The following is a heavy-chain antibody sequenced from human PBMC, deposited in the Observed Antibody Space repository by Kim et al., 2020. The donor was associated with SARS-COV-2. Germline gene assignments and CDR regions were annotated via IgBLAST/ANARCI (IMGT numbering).Heavy chain of an antibody. D-gene: IGHD4-17*01. CDR3: AREVSVTNYYYYYGMDV. V-gene: IGHV3-21*01. CDR2: ISSSSSYI. CDR1: GFTFSSYS. J-gene: IGHJ6*02. Sequence: GGSLRLSCAASGFTFSSYSMNWVRQAPGKGLEWVSSISSSSSYIYYADSVKGRFTISRDNAKNSLYLQMNSLRAEDTAVYYCAREVSVTNYYYYYGMDVWGQGTTVTVSS.